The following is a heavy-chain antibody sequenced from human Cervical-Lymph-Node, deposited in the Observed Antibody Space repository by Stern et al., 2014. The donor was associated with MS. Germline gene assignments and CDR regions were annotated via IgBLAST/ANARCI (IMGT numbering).Heavy chain of an antibody. CDR1: GGTFSNSG. CDR2: FITTFSSA. V-gene: IGHV1-69*01. CDR3: ARDRNGEGIMAY. Sequence: VQLVQSGAEVKKPGSSVKVSCKASGGTFSNSGITWARQAPGQGLEWMVGFITTFSSANAAQRFQGRLTITADESTNTVYMELSSLRSEDTAVYYCARDRNGEGIMAYWGQGTLVTVSS. J-gene: IGHJ4*02. D-gene: IGHD3-16*01.